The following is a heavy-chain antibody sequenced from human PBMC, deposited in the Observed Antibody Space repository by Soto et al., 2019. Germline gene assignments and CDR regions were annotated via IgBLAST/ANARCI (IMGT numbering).Heavy chain of an antibody. V-gene: IGHV3-21*01. J-gene: IGHJ4*02. D-gene: IGHD3-10*01. Sequence: PGGSLRLSCAASGFTFSSHSMNWVRQAPGKGLEWVSSISGSNTYIYYADSIKGRFTISRDNAKNSLYLQMNSLRAEDTAVYYCARAKITMVRGVIIDFGYWGQGALVTVSA. CDR2: ISGSNTYI. CDR1: GFTFSSHS. CDR3: ARAKITMVRGVIIDFGY.